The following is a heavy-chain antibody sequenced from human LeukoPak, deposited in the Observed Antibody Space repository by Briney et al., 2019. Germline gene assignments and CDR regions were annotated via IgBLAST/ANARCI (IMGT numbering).Heavy chain of an antibody. CDR2: LKSQTDGGTT. D-gene: IGHD2-2*01. CDR1: GFTFSNTW. J-gene: IGHJ4*02. V-gene: IGHV3-15*01. CDR3: ATGPEPAAMVFDF. Sequence: TGGSLRLSCVASGFTFSNTWMSWVRQAPGKGLEWVGRLKSQTDGGTTDYAARVGGRFTISRGDSKNTLYLQMDSLKTDDTAVYYCATGPEPAAMVFDFWGQGTLVTVSS.